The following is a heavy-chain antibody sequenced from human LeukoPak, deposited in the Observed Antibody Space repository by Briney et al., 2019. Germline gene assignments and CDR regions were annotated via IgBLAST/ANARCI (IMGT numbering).Heavy chain of an antibody. J-gene: IGHJ4*02. CDR1: GYTLTELS. D-gene: IGHD3-22*01. Sequence: ASVKVSCKVSGYTLTELSMHWVRQAPGKGLEWMGSFDPEDGETIYAQKFQGRVTMTEDTSTDTAYMELSSLRSKDTAVYYCATYYYDSSDIFDYWGQGTLVTVSS. CDR3: ATYYYDSSDIFDY. CDR2: FDPEDGET. V-gene: IGHV1-24*01.